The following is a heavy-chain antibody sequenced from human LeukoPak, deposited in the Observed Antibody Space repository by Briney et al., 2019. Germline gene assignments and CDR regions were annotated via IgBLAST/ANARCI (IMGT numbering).Heavy chain of an antibody. Sequence: PSETLSLTCAVYGGSFSGYYWSWIRQPPGKGLEWIGEINHSGSTNYNPSPKSRVTISVDTSKNQFSLKLSSVTAADTAVYYCARGRVAAAGTAFGYYYGMDVWGQGTTVTVSS. CDR2: INHSGST. D-gene: IGHD6-13*01. J-gene: IGHJ6*02. V-gene: IGHV4-34*01. CDR3: ARGRVAAAGTAFGYYYGMDV. CDR1: GGSFSGYY.